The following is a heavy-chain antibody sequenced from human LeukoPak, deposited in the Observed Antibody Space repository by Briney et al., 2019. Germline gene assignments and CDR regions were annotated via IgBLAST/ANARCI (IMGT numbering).Heavy chain of an antibody. D-gene: IGHD2-15*01. V-gene: IGHV3-23*01. Sequence: GGSLRLSCAASGFTFSTYAMTWVRQAPGKGLEWVSAISGSGATTYYADSVKGRLTISRDNSKNTLFLQMNSLSAEDTAIYYCARYCTGGSCFFQYGMDVWGKGTTVTVSP. CDR1: GFTFSTYA. CDR3: ARYCTGGSCFFQYGMDV. J-gene: IGHJ6*04. CDR2: ISGSGATT.